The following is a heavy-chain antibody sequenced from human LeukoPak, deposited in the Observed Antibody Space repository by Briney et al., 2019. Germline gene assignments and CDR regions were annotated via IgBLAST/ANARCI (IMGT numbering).Heavy chain of an antibody. CDR3: ASREGSAAGTGDY. CDR2: ISSSSSYI. J-gene: IGHJ4*02. D-gene: IGHD6-13*01. CDR1: GFTFSSYS. V-gene: IGHV3-21*01. Sequence: PGGSLRLSCAASGFTFSSYSMNWVRQAPGKGLEWVSSISSSSSYIYYADSVKGRFTISRDNAKNPLYLQMNSLRAEDTAVYYCASREGSAAGTGDYWGQGTLVTVSS.